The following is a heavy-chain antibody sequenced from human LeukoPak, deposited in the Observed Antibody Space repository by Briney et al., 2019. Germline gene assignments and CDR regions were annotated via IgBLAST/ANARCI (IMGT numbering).Heavy chain of an antibody. CDR3: ASNPWETTADGGYY. CDR2: IYYSGST. Sequence: SGPTLVKPTQTLTLTCTFSGFSLSTSGVGVGWIRQPPGKGLEWIGSIYYSGSTYYNPSLKSRVTISVDTSKNQFSLKLSSVTAADTAVYYCASNPWETTADGGYYWGQGTLVTVSS. J-gene: IGHJ4*02. D-gene: IGHD4-17*01. V-gene: IGHV4-39*01. CDR1: GFSLSTSGVG.